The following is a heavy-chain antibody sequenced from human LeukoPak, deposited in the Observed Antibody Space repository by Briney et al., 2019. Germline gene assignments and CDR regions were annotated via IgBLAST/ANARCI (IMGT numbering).Heavy chain of an antibody. D-gene: IGHD3-10*01. J-gene: IGHJ4*02. Sequence: SETLSLTCTVSGGSISSYYWSWIRRPPGKGLEWVGYIYYIGSTNYNPSLKSRATISVDTSKNQFSLKLSSVTAAYTAVYYCARERFGWFFDYWGQGTLVTVSS. CDR2: IYYIGST. V-gene: IGHV4-59*01. CDR1: GGSISSYY. CDR3: ARERFGWFFDY.